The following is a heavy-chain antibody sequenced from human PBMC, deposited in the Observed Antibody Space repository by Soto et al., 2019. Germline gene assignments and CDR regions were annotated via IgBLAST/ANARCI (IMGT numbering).Heavy chain of an antibody. V-gene: IGHV1-3*01. J-gene: IGHJ3*02. Sequence: QVQVVQSGAEVRKPGASVKVSCKASGYIFTSYVIHWFRQAPGQRLEWMGWMNADNGNTKYSQNFQGRVTITTDTSASTAYMELSSLRSEDTAAYYCAREYGSVKYYKAFDIWGQGTMVTVSS. CDR1: GYIFTSYV. CDR3: AREYGSVKYYKAFDI. D-gene: IGHD3-10*01. CDR2: MNADNGNT.